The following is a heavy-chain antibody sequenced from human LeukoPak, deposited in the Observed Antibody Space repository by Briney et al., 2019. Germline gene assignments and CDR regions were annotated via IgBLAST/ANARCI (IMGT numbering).Heavy chain of an antibody. Sequence: GGSLRLSCAASGFTFDDYTMHWVRQAPGKGLEWVSLISWYGGSTYYADSVKGRFTISRDNSKNSLYLQMNSLRTEDTALYYCAKDISRGRYCSSTSCYTGGFDFDYWGQGTLVTVSS. J-gene: IGHJ4*02. CDR1: GFTFDDYT. CDR3: AKDISRGRYCSSTSCYTGGFDFDY. D-gene: IGHD2-2*02. CDR2: ISWYGGST. V-gene: IGHV3-43*01.